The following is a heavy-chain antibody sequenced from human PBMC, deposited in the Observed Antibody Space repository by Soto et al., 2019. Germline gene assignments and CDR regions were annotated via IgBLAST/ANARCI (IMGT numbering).Heavy chain of an antibody. D-gene: IGHD6-13*01. J-gene: IGHJ4*02. CDR2: IYSGGST. CDR1: GFTVSSNY. Sequence: QPGGSLRLSCAASGFTVSSNYMSWVRQAPGKGLEWVSVIYSGGSTYYADSVKGRFTISRDNSKNTLYLQMNSLRAEGTAVYYCARNLIAAAGIRYFDYWGQGTLVTVSS. V-gene: IGHV3-66*01. CDR3: ARNLIAAAGIRYFDY.